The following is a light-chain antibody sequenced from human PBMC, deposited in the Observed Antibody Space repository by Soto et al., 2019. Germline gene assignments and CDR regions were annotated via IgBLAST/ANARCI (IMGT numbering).Light chain of an antibody. Sequence: EIVLTQSPGTLSLSPGERATPSCRASQSVSSSYLAWYQQKPGQAPRLLIYGASSRATGIPDRFSGSGSGTDFTLTISRLEPEDFAVYYCQLAKTFGQGTKVDIK. CDR3: QLAKT. CDR2: GAS. V-gene: IGKV3-20*01. CDR1: QSVSSSY. J-gene: IGKJ1*01.